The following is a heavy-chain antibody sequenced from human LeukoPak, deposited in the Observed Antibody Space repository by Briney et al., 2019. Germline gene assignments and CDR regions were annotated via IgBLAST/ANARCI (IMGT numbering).Heavy chain of an antibody. CDR2: IKRKTDGGTT. J-gene: IGHJ3*02. CDR1: GITFSKVW. Sequence: GGSLRLSCAASGITFSKVWMSWVRQAPGKGLEWVGRIKRKTDGGTTDYAAPVKGRFTISRDDSKNTLYLQMNSLKTEDTAVYYCSTRIYDILTGLPDAFDIWGQGTMVTVSS. V-gene: IGHV3-15*01. CDR3: STRIYDILTGLPDAFDI. D-gene: IGHD3-9*01.